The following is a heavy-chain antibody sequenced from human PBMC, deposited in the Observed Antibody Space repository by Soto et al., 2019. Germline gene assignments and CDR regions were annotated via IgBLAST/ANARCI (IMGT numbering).Heavy chain of an antibody. J-gene: IGHJ4*02. CDR2: ISYDGSDI. CDR3: AIVRVADSALDH. D-gene: IGHD3-10*02. V-gene: IGHV3-30*06. Sequence: QVQLVESGGGVVQPGRSLRLSCVGSGFIFSNYGMHWVRQAPGKGLEWVAFISYDGSDILYADSVKGRFTISRDNSKSALFLHMNRPTAEDTAIYFCAIVRVADSALDHWGQGTLVPVSS. CDR1: GFIFSNYG.